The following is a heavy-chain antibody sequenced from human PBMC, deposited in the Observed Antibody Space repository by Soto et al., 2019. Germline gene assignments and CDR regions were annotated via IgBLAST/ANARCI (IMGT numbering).Heavy chain of an antibody. CDR2: IIPIFGTA. CDR1: GGTFSSYA. D-gene: IGHD2-2*01. J-gene: IGHJ3*02. V-gene: IGHV1-69*13. Sequence: GASVKVSFKASGGTFSSYAINWLRQAPGQGLEWMGGIIPIFGTANYAQKFQGRVTITADESTSTAYMELSSLRSEDTAVYYCARRPDCTSCQEAFDIWGQGTMVTVSS. CDR3: ARRPDCTSCQEAFDI.